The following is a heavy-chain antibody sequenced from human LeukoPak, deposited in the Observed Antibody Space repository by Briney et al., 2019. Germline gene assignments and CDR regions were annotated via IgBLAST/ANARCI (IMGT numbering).Heavy chain of an antibody. CDR1: GDSFSSDY. Sequence: PSETLSLTCYVSGDSFSSDYWSWIRQPPQKGLEWIAHIYYSSITYYNPSLKSRVNISIDTSKIQFSLELGAVTAADTSVYYCARRVTERFLDWGQGTLVTVSS. CDR2: IYYSSIT. V-gene: IGHV4-59*08. D-gene: IGHD3-3*01. J-gene: IGHJ4*02. CDR3: ARRVTERFLD.